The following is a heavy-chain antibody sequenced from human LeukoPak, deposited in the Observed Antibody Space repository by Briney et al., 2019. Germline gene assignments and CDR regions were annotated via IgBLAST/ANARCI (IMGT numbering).Heavy chain of an antibody. CDR3: ARTSGYCSGTSCYGYYFDY. CDR1: GFTFSGYS. V-gene: IGHV3-21*01. CDR2: ISSSSNYV. Sequence: PGGSLRLSCAASGFTFSGYSMNWVRQAPGKGLEWVSSISSSSNYVYYADSVKGRFTTSRDNAKNSLYLQMNSLRAEDTAVYYCARTSGYCSGTSCYGYYFDYWGQGTLVTVSS. D-gene: IGHD2-2*03. J-gene: IGHJ4*02.